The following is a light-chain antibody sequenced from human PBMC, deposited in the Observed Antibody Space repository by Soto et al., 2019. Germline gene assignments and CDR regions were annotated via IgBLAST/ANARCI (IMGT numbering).Light chain of an antibody. CDR3: QQYGDLPYT. J-gene: IGKJ2*01. V-gene: IGKV3-20*01. CDR1: QSIRSSY. CDR2: GVS. Sequence: EIVLTQSPGTLSLSPGERATLSCRASQSIRSSYLAWYQQKPGQAPRLVISGVSSRATGIPDRFSGSGSGTDFTLTISRLEPEDFAVYYCQQYGDLPYTFGQGTKLEIK.